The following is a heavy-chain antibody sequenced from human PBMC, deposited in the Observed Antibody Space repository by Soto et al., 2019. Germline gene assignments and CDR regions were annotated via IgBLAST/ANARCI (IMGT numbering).Heavy chain of an antibody. V-gene: IGHV3-23*01. CDR3: AKDFGPRRNYDFWSGYDY. D-gene: IGHD3-3*01. CDR1: GFTFSSYA. Sequence: GGSLRLSCAASGFTFSSYAMSWVRQAPGKGLEWVSAISGSGGSTYYADSVKGRFTISRDNSKNTLYLQMNSLRAEDTAVYYCAKDFGPRRNYDFWSGYDYWGQGTLVTVSS. J-gene: IGHJ4*02. CDR2: ISGSGGST.